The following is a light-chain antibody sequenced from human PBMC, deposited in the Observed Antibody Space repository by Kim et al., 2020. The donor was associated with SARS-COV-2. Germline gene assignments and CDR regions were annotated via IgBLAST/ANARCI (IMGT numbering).Light chain of an antibody. CDR3: RHHHGRPPT. Sequence: ASVGDSVTITCRASHDIMRYLGGYQHHPGRDPKHLIYDASTWQAGVPPRIIGSGSSTTVSFTITSLQSDDFSTYYCRHHHGRPPTFGEGTKVDIK. CDR1: HDIMRY. V-gene: IGKV1-33*01. J-gene: IGKJ1*01. CDR2: DAS.